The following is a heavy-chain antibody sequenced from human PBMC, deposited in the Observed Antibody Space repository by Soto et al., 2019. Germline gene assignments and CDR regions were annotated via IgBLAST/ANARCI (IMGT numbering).Heavy chain of an antibody. CDR2: LNGSGGST. Sequence: GSLLLPCTASGFTFSNYAMTWVRQAPGKGLEWVSGLNGSGGSTSSADSVKGRFAISRDNSKNTLYLQMNSLRDGDTAVYYCATGFSAGKGSPPDYWGQGTLVTVSS. D-gene: IGHD3-10*01. CDR3: ATGFSAGKGSPPDY. J-gene: IGHJ4*02. CDR1: GFTFSNYA. V-gene: IGHV3-23*01.